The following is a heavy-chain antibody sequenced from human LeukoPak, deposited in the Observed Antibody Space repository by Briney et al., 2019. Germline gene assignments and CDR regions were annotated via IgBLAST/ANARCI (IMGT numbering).Heavy chain of an antibody. CDR1: GGSISSYY. J-gene: IGHJ6*03. D-gene: IGHD3-22*01. CDR2: IYTSGST. CDR3: ARHKYYYDSSGYYLPYYYYYYMDV. Sequence: SETLSLTCTVSGGSISSYYWSWIRQPPGKGLEWIGYIYTSGSTNYNPSLKSRVTISVDTSKNQFSLKLSSETAADTAVYYCARHKYYYDSSGYYLPYYYYYYMDVWGKGTTVTVSS. V-gene: IGHV4-4*09.